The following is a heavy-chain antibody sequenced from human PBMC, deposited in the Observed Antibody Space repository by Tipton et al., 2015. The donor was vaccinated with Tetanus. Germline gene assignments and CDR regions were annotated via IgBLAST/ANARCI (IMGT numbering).Heavy chain of an antibody. Sequence: SLRLSCEVSGFLISSYTMNWVRQAPGKGLEWVASISSTSSYIYYADSLKGRFTISRDNAKNSLYLQMNSLRVDDTAVYYCASGSAPDYWGQGSLVAVSS. J-gene: IGHJ4*02. CDR3: ASGSAPDY. V-gene: IGHV3-21*06. CDR1: GFLISSYT. CDR2: ISSTSSYI. D-gene: IGHD6-25*01.